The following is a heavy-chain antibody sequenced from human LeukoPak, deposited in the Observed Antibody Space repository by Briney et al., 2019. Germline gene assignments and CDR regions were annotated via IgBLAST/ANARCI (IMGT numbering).Heavy chain of an antibody. D-gene: IGHD3-10*01. CDR3: ARAQELLLWFGEFPRNNWFDP. J-gene: IGHJ5*02. Sequence: SVKVSCKASGGTFSSYAISWVRQAPGQGLEWMGGIIPIFGTANYAQKFQGRVTITADESTSTAYMELSSLRSEDTAVYYCARAQELLLWFGEFPRNNWFDPWGQGTLVTVSS. V-gene: IGHV1-69*01. CDR2: IIPIFGTA. CDR1: GGTFSSYA.